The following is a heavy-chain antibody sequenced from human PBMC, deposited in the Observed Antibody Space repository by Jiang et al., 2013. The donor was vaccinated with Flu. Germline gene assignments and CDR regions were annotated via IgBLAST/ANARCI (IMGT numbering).Heavy chain of an antibody. J-gene: IGHJ5*02. D-gene: IGHD6-13*01. V-gene: IGHV3-30*18. Sequence: TLSCAASGFTFSRYGMHWVRQAPGKGLEWVAVISNDGKNKYYVDSVKGRFTISRDNSKNTLYLQMNSLRTEDTAVYYCAKAGGVYSTPFDPWGQGTLVIVSS. CDR2: ISNDGKNK. CDR1: GFTFSRYG. CDR3: AKAGGVYSTPFDP.